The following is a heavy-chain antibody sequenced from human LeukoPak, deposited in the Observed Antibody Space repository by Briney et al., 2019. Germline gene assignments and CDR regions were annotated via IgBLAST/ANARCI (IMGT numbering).Heavy chain of an antibody. Sequence: ASVKVSCKASGYTFTSYDINWVRQATGQGLEWMGIINPSGGSTSYAQKFQGRVTMTRDTSTSTVYMELSSLRSEDTAVYYCARDWAYCGGDCYNWGQGTLVTVSS. CDR1: GYTFTSYD. CDR3: ARDWAYCGGDCYN. D-gene: IGHD2-21*02. V-gene: IGHV1-46*01. J-gene: IGHJ4*02. CDR2: INPSGGST.